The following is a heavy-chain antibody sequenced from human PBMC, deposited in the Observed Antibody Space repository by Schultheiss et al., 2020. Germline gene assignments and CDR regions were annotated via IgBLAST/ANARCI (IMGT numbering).Heavy chain of an antibody. CDR3: ARGVGYSYGRGTYYFDY. D-gene: IGHD5-18*01. CDR2: IKQDGSEK. V-gene: IGHV3-7*01. Sequence: GGSLRLSCVASGFTFSSYWMSWVRQAPGKGLEWVANIKQDGSEKYYVDSVKGRFTISRDNAKNSLYLQMNSLRAEDTAVYYCARGVGYSYGRGTYYFDYWGQGTLVTVSS. CDR1: GFTFSSYW. J-gene: IGHJ4*02.